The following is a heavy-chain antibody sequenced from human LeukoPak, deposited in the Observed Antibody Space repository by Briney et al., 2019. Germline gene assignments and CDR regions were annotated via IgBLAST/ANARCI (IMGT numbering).Heavy chain of an antibody. CDR3: ARDCTVTMVPGDAFDI. D-gene: IGHD3-10*01. J-gene: IGHJ3*02. CDR1: GGSISSSSYY. V-gene: IGHV4-39*07. Sequence: TPSETLSLTCTVSGGSISSSSYYWGWIRQPPGKGLEWIGSIYYSGSTYYNPSLKSRVTISVDTSKNQFSLKLSSVTAADTAVYYCARDCTVTMVPGDAFDIWGQGTMVTVSS. CDR2: IYYSGST.